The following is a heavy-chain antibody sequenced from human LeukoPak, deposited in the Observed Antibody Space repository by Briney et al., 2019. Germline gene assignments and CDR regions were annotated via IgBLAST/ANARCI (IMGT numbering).Heavy chain of an antibody. V-gene: IGHV3-21*01. D-gene: IGHD7-27*01. Sequence: GGSLRLSCAASGFTFSSYSMNRVRQAPGKGLEWVSSIDTSTTYMTYADSVKGRFTISRDNARNSLYLQMNSLRAEDTAVYYCAREAGTGERWYFDLWGRGTLVTVSS. CDR3: AREAGTGERWYFDL. CDR1: GFTFSSYS. J-gene: IGHJ2*01. CDR2: IDTSTTYM.